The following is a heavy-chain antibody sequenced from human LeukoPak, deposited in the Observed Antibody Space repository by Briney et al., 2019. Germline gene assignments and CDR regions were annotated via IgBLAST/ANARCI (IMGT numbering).Heavy chain of an antibody. CDR2: IYYNGNT. D-gene: IGHD3-16*02. Sequence: SETLSLTCTVSGGSISSSGHYWGWIRQPPGKGLEWIGSIYYNGNTYYNPSLKSRVTIFVDTSKNQFSLKPTSVTAADTAAYYCARAHYEDVWGSYRTDPNYFDYWGQGTLVTVSS. J-gene: IGHJ4*02. CDR1: GGSISSSGHY. CDR3: ARAHYEDVWGSYRTDPNYFDY. V-gene: IGHV4-39*01.